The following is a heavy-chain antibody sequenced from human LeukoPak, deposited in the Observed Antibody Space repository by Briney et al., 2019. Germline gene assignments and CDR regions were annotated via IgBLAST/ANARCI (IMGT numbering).Heavy chain of an antibody. CDR3: AREGPYYYDSSGLDY. Sequence: SETLSLTCTVSGGSISSYYWSWIRQPPGKGLEWIGYIYYSGSTYYNPSLKSRVTISVDTSKNQFSLKLSSVTAADTAVYYCAREGPYYYDSSGLDYWGQGTLVTVSS. CDR1: GGSISSYY. J-gene: IGHJ4*02. CDR2: IYYSGST. D-gene: IGHD3-22*01. V-gene: IGHV4-59*12.